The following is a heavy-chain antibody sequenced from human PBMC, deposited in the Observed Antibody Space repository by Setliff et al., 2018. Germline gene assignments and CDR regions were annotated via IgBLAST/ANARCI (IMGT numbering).Heavy chain of an antibody. J-gene: IGHJ4*02. CDR2: INAGNGNT. V-gene: IGHV1-3*01. CDR3: ARGRDFWSGYLVY. CDR1: GYTFTNYA. Sequence: ASVKVSCKASGYTFTNYAIHWVRQAPGQRLEWMGWINAGNGNTKYSQKFQGRVTITRDTSASTAYMELSSLRSEDTAVYYCARGRDFWSGYLVYWGQGTLVTVSS. D-gene: IGHD3-3*01.